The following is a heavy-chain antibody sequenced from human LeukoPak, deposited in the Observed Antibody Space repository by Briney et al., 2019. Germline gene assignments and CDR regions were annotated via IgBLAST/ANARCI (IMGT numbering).Heavy chain of an antibody. D-gene: IGHD6-6*01. J-gene: IGHJ3*02. Sequence: SVKVSCKASGGTFSSYAISWVRQAPGQGLEWMGGIIPIFGTANYAQKFQGRVTITRNTSISTAYMELSSLTSEGTAVYYCARQMVIGSSDDAFDIWGQGTMVTVSS. CDR2: IIPIFGTA. CDR3: ARQMVIGSSDDAFDI. V-gene: IGHV1-69*05. CDR1: GGTFSSYA.